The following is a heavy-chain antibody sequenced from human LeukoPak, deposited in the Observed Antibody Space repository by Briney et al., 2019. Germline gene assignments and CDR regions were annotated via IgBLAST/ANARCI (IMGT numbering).Heavy chain of an antibody. V-gene: IGHV1-2*02. CDR2: INPNSGGT. Sequence: ASVKVSCKASGYTFTGYYMHWVRQAPGQGLEWMGWINPNSGGTNYAQKFQGRVTMTRDTSISTAYMELSRLRSDDTAVYHCARADCSGGSCYYDYWGQGTLVTVSS. J-gene: IGHJ4*02. CDR3: ARADCSGGSCYYDY. CDR1: GYTFTGYY. D-gene: IGHD2-15*01.